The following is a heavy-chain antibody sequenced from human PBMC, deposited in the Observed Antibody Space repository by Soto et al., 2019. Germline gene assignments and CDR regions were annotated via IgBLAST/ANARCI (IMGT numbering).Heavy chain of an antibody. Sequence: GGSLRLSCAASGFTFSSYAMSWVRQAPGKGLEWVSAISTAGDPYYPGSVKGRFTISRENAKNSLYLQMNSLRAGDTAVYYCAKGPPTGDRFRYWYFDPWGRGTLVTVAS. J-gene: IGHJ2*01. CDR1: GFTFSSYA. CDR3: AKGPPTGDRFRYWYFDP. CDR2: ISTAGDP. D-gene: IGHD7-27*01. V-gene: IGHV3-13*05.